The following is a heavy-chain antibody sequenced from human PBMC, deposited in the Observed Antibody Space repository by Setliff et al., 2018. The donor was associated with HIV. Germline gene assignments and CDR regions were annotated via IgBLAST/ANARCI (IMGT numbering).Heavy chain of an antibody. V-gene: IGHV1-2*02. CDR2: INPNSGDT. Sequence: ASVKVSCTASGYTFSGYYMHWVRQAPGQGLEWMGWINPNSGDTKYAQKFQGRVTMTRDTSISTAYMELSRLTSDDTAVYYCAREWHYYGSGSYSYFDHWGQGTLVTVSS. CDR3: AREWHYYGSGSYSYFDH. J-gene: IGHJ4*02. D-gene: IGHD3-10*01. CDR1: GYTFSGYY.